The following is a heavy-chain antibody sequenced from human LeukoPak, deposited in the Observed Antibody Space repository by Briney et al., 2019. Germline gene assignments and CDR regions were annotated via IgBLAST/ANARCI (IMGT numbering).Heavy chain of an antibody. J-gene: IGHJ5*02. Sequence: ASVKVSCKVSGYTLTELSMHWVRQAPGTGLEWVGGFDPEDGETIYAQKFQGRVTMTEATSTDTSYMELSSLRSEDTAVYYCATRGYCSSTSCYENWFDPWGQGTLVTLSS. CDR1: GYTLTELS. D-gene: IGHD2-2*01. CDR2: FDPEDGET. V-gene: IGHV1-24*01. CDR3: ATRGYCSSTSCYENWFDP.